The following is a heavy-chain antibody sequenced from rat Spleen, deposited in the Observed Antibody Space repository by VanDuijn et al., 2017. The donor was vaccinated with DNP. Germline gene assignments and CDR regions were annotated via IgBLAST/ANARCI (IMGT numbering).Heavy chain of an antibody. CDR1: GFSLTTYS. Sequence: QVQLKESGPGLVQPSETLSLTCTVSGFSLTTYSVSWVRQPSGKGPEWMGKMWYDGDTAYNSALNSRLSISRDTSKSQVFLKMNSLQTDDTGTYYCTSDSLNSSSFVYWGQGSLVTVSS. J-gene: IGHJ3*01. CDR2: MWYDGDT. V-gene: IGHV2-63*01. D-gene: IGHD1-2*01. CDR3: TSDSLNSSSFVY.